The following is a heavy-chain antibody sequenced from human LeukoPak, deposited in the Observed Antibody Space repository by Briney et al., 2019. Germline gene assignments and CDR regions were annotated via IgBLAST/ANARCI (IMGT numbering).Heavy chain of an antibody. CDR1: GFTFDDYA. D-gene: IGHD6-13*01. CDR3: AKDGAGSRHTTDAFDI. J-gene: IGHJ3*02. Sequence: GGSLRLSCAASGFTFDDYAMHWVRQAPGKGLEWVSGISWNSGSIGYADSVKGRFTISRDNAKNSLYLQMNSLRAEDTALYYCAKDGAGSRHTTDAFDIWGQGTMVTVSS. V-gene: IGHV3-9*01. CDR2: ISWNSGSI.